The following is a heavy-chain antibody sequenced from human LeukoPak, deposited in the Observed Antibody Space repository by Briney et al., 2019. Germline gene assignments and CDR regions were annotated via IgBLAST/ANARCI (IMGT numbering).Heavy chain of an antibody. Sequence: GGSLRLSCAASGFTFSSYEMNWVRQAPGKGLEWVSYISSSGSTIYYADSVKGRFTISRDNAKNSLYLQMSSLRAEDTAVYYCARDSKWLRACDYWGQGTLVTVSS. V-gene: IGHV3-48*03. CDR2: ISSSGSTI. CDR1: GFTFSSYE. D-gene: IGHD5-12*01. CDR3: ARDSKWLRACDY. J-gene: IGHJ4*02.